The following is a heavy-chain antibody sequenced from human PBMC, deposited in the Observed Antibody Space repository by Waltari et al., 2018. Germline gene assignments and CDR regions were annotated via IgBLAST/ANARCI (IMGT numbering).Heavy chain of an antibody. V-gene: IGHV4-4*02. D-gene: IGHD2-15*01. CDR1: GDSVSNGYC. J-gene: IGHJ4*02. CDR3: ASDRGRGLYLDS. Sequence: QVQLQESGPGLVKPSETLSLTCAVSGDSVSNGYCWSWVRQPPGKGLEWIGQIHHSGRANYNPSLEGRFTMSGDTSKNEISLKVTSATAADTAVYYCASDRGRGLYLDSWGQGTLVTVSP. CDR2: IHHSGRA.